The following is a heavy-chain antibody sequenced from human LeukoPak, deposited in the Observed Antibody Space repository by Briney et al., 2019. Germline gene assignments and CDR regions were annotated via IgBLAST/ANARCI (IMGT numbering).Heavy chain of an antibody. D-gene: IGHD5-24*01. J-gene: IGHJ6*02. Sequence: SETLSLTCTVSGGSISSSSYYWGWIRQPPGKGLEWIGSIYYSGSTYYNPSLKSRVTISVDTSKNQFSLKLSSVTAADTAVYYCARRDGYNYYYYYGMDVWGQGTTVTVSS. V-gene: IGHV4-39*07. CDR1: GGSISSSSYY. CDR2: IYYSGST. CDR3: ARRDGYNYYYYYGMDV.